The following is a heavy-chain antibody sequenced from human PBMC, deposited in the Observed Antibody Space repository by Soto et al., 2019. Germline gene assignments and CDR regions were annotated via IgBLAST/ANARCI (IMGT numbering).Heavy chain of an antibody. V-gene: IGHV4-34*01. J-gene: IGHJ4*02. D-gene: IGHD6-6*01. Sequence: SETLSLTCAVYGGSFSGYYWSWIRQPPGKGLEWIGEINHSGSTNYNPSLKSRVTISVDTSKNQFSLKLSSVTAADTAVYYCARVYSSSSAGPHFDYWGQGTLVTVSS. CDR3: ARVYSSSSAGPHFDY. CDR1: GGSFSGYY. CDR2: INHSGST.